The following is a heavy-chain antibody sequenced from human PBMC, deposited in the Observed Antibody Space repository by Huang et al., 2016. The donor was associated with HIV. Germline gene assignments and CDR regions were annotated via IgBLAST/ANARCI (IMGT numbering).Heavy chain of an antibody. CDR2: ISNDGSNN. CDR1: GFPFNNHA. J-gene: IGHJ3*02. D-gene: IGHD5-18*01. V-gene: IGHV3-30-3*01. Sequence: QVQLVESGGGVVQPGRSLRLSCAAPGFPFNNHAMHWVRQAPGKGRDGVAVISNDGSNNYYADSVKGRFTISRDSSKSTLFLHMTSLRTEDTAVYYCARAKDTWDAYDIWGQGTMVIVSS. CDR3: ARAKDTWDAYDI.